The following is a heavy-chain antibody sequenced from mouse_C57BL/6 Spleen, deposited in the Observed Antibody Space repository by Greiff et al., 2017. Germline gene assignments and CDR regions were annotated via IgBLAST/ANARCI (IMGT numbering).Heavy chain of an antibody. CDR3: ARDTYCSLYFDY. D-gene: IGHD2-12*01. CDR2: INYDGSST. CDR1: GFTFSDYY. J-gene: IGHJ2*01. V-gene: IGHV5-16*01. Sequence: EVHLVESEGGLVQPGSSMKLSCKASGFTFSDYYMAWVRQVPEKGLEWVANINYDGSSTYYLDSLKSRFIISRDNAKNILYLQLSSLKTDDTATYYCARDTYCSLYFDYWGQGTTLTVSS.